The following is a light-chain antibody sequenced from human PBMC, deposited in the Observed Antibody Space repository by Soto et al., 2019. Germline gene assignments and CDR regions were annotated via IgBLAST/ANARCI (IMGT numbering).Light chain of an antibody. CDR3: QQYNSYWT. Sequence: DIQMTQSPSTLSASVGDRVTITCRASQSISSWLAWYQQKPGKAPKLLIYKASSLESGVPSRFSGSGSGTEFTLNISSLQPDDFATYYCQQYNSYWTLGQGTKVGIK. V-gene: IGKV1-5*03. CDR2: KAS. J-gene: IGKJ1*01. CDR1: QSISSW.